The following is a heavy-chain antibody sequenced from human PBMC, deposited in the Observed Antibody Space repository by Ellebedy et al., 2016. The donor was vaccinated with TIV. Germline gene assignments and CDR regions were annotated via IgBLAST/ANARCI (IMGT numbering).Heavy chain of an antibody. CDR2: ISSTSSYI. Sequence: PGGSLRLSCAASGFTFSDYNMNWVRQAPGKGLEWVSSISSTSSYIYYADSLKGRFTVSRDNANSSLFLQMNSLRAEDTAVYYCARSVEYSFDSWGQGTLVTVSS. CDR3: ARSVEYSFDS. J-gene: IGHJ4*02. D-gene: IGHD6-6*01. CDR1: GFTFSDYN. V-gene: IGHV3-21*01.